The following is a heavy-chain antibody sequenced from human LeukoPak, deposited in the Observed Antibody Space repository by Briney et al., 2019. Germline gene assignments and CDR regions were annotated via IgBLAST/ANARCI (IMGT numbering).Heavy chain of an antibody. CDR2: SRNKANSYTT. V-gene: IGHV3-72*01. Sequence: GGSLRLSCAASGFTLSDHYMDWVRQAPGKGLEWVGRSRNKANSYTTEYAASVKGRFTISRDDSKNSLYLQMNSLKTEDTAVYWCVRSGGYSPFDYWGQGTLVTVSS. CDR3: VRSGGYSPFDY. D-gene: IGHD1-26*01. CDR1: GFTLSDHY. J-gene: IGHJ4*02.